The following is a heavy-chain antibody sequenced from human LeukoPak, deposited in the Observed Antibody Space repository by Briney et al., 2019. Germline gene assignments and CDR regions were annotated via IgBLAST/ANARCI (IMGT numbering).Heavy chain of an antibody. CDR1: GFTFSSYG. Sequence: GGSLRLSCAASGFTFSSYGMHWVRQAPGKGLEWVAVIWYDGSNKYYADSVKGRFTISRDNSKNTLYLQMNSLRAEDTAVYYCARAHSIQLWASFDYWGQGALVAVSS. CDR2: IWYDGSNK. CDR3: ARAHSIQLWASFDY. J-gene: IGHJ4*02. V-gene: IGHV3-33*01. D-gene: IGHD5-18*01.